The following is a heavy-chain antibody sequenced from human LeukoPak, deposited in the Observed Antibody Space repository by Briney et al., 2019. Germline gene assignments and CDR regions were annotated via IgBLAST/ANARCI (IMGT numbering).Heavy chain of an antibody. CDR2: ISYDGSYT. Sequence: GGSLRLSCAASGFTFSSYAMSWVRQAPGKGLEWLTVISYDGSYTSYGASVKGRFTVSRDNSQNTLYLQMNGLRAEDTALYYCARDHSAMPSYWGQGTLVTVSS. V-gene: IGHV3-30*03. CDR1: GFTFSSYA. CDR3: ARDHSAMPSY. J-gene: IGHJ4*02. D-gene: IGHD2-2*01.